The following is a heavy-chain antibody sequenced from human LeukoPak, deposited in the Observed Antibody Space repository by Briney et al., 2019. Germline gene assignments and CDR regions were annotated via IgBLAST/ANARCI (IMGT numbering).Heavy chain of an antibody. CDR1: GFSLSTGGVG. CDR2: IYWDDDK. V-gene: IGHV2-5*02. CDR3: AHRLGGNTLIRGVTPFDY. J-gene: IGHJ4*02. Sequence: SGPTLVNPTQTLTLTCTFSGFSLSTGGVGVGWIRQPPGKALEWLALIYWDDDKRYSPSLRSRLTITKDTSKNQVVLTMANMDPVDTATYYCAHRLGGNTLIRGVTPFDYWGQGTLVTVSS. D-gene: IGHD3-10*01.